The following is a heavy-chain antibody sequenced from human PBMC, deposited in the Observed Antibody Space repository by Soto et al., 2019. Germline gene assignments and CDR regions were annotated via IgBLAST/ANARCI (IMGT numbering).Heavy chain of an antibody. V-gene: IGHV1-18*01. Sequence: ASVKVSCKASGYTFTSYGITWVRQAPGQGLEWMGWISAYNGNTNYAQKLQGRVTMTTDTSTSTAYMELRSLRSDDTAVYYCARVTHSSSWYHFDYWGQGTLVTVS. J-gene: IGHJ4*02. D-gene: IGHD6-13*01. CDR2: ISAYNGNT. CDR3: ARVTHSSSWYHFDY. CDR1: GYTFTSYG.